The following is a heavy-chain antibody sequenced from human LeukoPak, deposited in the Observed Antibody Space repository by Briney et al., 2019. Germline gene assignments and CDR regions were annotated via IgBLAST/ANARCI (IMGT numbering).Heavy chain of an antibody. CDR1: GGSISSYY. Sequence: PSETLSLTCTVAGGSISSYYWSWIRQPPGKGLEWIGYIYYSGSTNYNPSLKSRVTISIDTSKNQFSLKLTSVTAADTAVYYCASGMVARFDYWGQGTLVTVSS. D-gene: IGHD5-12*01. CDR3: ASGMVARFDY. CDR2: IYYSGST. J-gene: IGHJ4*02. V-gene: IGHV4-59*08.